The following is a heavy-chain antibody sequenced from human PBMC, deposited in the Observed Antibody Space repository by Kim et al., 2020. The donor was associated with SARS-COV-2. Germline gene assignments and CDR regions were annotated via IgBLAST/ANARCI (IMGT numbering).Heavy chain of an antibody. CDR2: IYYSGST. Sequence: SETLSLTCTVSGGSISSSSYYWGWIRQPPGKGLEWIGSIYYSGSTYYNPSLKSRVTISVDTSKNQFSLKLSSVTAADTAVYYCASDPLHYYDSSGSDYWGQGTLVTVSS. D-gene: IGHD3-22*01. CDR3: ASDPLHYYDSSGSDY. J-gene: IGHJ4*02. V-gene: IGHV4-39*01. CDR1: GGSISSSSYY.